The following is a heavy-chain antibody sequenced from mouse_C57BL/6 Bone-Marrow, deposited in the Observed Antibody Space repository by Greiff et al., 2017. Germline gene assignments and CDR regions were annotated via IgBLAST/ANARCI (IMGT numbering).Heavy chain of an antibody. D-gene: IGHD1-1*01. J-gene: IGHJ1*03. CDR3: ARRGYGSSYWSFDV. V-gene: IGHV1-59*01. Sequence: VQLQQPGAELVRPGTSVKLSCKASGYTFTSYWMHWVKQRPGQGPEWIGVIDPSDSYTTYNQKFKGKATLTVDTSSSTAYMQLSSQTSEDSAVYYCARRGYGSSYWSFDVWGTGTTVTVSS. CDR2: IDPSDSYT. CDR1: GYTFTSYW.